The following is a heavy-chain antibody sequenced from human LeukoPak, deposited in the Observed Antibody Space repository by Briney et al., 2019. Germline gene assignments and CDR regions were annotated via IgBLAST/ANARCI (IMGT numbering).Heavy chain of an antibody. CDR1: GGTFRDYA. CDR3: ARQVVAAGFDD. Sequence: ASVKVSCKASGGTFRDYALSWVRLAPGQGLEWMGGIVAIFDSPTYGQNFQDRVSMTVDESTATAYLELRSLRSDDTAIYYCARQVVAAGFDDWGQGTLVTVSS. J-gene: IGHJ4*02. D-gene: IGHD6-25*01. CDR2: IVAIFDSP. V-gene: IGHV1-69*01.